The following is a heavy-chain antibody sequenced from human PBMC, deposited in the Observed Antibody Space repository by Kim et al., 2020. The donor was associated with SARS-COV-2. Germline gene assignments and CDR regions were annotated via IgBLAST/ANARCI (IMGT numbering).Heavy chain of an antibody. V-gene: IGHV1-8*01. CDR2: GNT. J-gene: IGHJ4*02. CDR3: ARAVETVVTPNDY. Sequence: GNTGYAQKFQGRVTMTRNTSISTAYMELSSLRSEDTAVYYCARAVETVVTPNDYWGQGTLVTVSS. D-gene: IGHD2-21*02.